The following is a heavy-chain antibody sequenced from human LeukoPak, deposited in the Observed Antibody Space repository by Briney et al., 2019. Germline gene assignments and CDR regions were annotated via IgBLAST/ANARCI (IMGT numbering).Heavy chain of an antibody. Sequence: GGSLRLSCAASGFTFSDYYMSWIRQAPGKGLEWVSYISSSGSTIYYADSVKGRFTISRDNSKNTLYLQMDSLRSEDTAVYYCARDITRGAAGYYFDYWGQGTLDTVSS. D-gene: IGHD1-26*01. CDR3: ARDITRGAAGYYFDY. CDR1: GFTFSDYY. CDR2: ISSSGSTI. V-gene: IGHV3-11*04. J-gene: IGHJ4*02.